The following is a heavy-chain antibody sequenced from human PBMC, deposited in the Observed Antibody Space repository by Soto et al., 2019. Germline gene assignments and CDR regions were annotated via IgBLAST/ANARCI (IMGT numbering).Heavy chain of an antibody. Sequence: QVQLMQSGAEVKKPGASVKVSCKASGDTFTEYYIHWVRQAPGQGLEWMGTVNPSGGHTTYAQHFLGSVPMTRDTSTSTRYMELTSLTSEDTAVYYCAIGGHVVVGPDALDYWGQGPLVTVSS. J-gene: IGHJ4*02. CDR1: GDTFTEYY. CDR2: VNPSGGHT. D-gene: IGHD2-21*01. V-gene: IGHV1-46*03. CDR3: AIGGHVVVGPDALDY.